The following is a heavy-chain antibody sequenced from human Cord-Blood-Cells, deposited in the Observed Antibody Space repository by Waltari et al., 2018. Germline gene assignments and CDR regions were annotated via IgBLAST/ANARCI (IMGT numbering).Heavy chain of an antibody. CDR2: IYYSGST. J-gene: IGHJ4*02. D-gene: IGHD3-10*01. CDR1: GGSISSSSYY. V-gene: IGHV4-39*01. CDR3: ARQNIDRWFGEFFDY. Sequence: QLQLQESGPGLVKPSETLYLTCTVSGGSISSSSYYWGWIRQPPGKGLEWIGSIYYSGSTYYNPSLKSRVTISVDTSKNQFSLKLSSVTAADTAVYYCARQNIDRWFGEFFDYWGQGTLVTVSS.